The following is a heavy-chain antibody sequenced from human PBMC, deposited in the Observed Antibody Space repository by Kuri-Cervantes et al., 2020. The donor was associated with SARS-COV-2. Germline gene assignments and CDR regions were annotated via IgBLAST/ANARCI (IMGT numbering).Heavy chain of an antibody. V-gene: IGHV4-38-2*02. D-gene: IGHD3-10*01. CDR2: IYHSGST. Sequence: GSLRLSCTVSGYSISSGYYWGWIRQPPGKGLEWIGSIYHSGSTYYNPSLKSRVTISVDTSKNQFSLKLSPVTAADTAVYYCVVARDYYYGSGSYPSFDYWGQGTLVTVSS. J-gene: IGHJ4*02. CDR1: GYSISSGYY. CDR3: VVARDYYYGSGSYPSFDY.